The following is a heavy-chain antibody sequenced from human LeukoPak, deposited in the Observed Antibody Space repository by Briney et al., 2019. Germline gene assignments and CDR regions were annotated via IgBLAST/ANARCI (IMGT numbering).Heavy chain of an antibody. J-gene: IGHJ4*02. D-gene: IGHD3-10*01. CDR3: TTGFYGSERH. Sequence: PGGSLRLSCAASGFTFSSYAMSWVRQAPGKGLEWVGRIKSKTDGGTTDYGAPVKGRFTISRDDSKNTVYLQMNTLKTEDTAVYFCTTGFYGSERHWGQGTLVTVSS. CDR2: IKSKTDGGTT. V-gene: IGHV3-15*01. CDR1: GFTFSSYA.